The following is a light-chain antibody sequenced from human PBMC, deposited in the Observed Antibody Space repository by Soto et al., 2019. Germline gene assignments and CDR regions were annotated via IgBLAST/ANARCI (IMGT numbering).Light chain of an antibody. J-gene: IGLJ6*01. V-gene: IGLV2-23*02. CDR1: SDIGKYNL. CDR2: EVT. Sequence: QSVVTQPASVSGSPGQSVTISCSGSDIGKYNLVSWYQHLPGRAPKLLIFEVTMRPSGISDRFSGSKSDSTASLTISGLQAEDEGDYYCASYAGSRTYVFGSGTKLTVL. CDR3: ASYAGSRTYV.